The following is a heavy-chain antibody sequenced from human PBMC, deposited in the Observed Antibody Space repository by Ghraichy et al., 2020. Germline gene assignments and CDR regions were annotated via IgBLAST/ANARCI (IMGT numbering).Heavy chain of an antibody. CDR1: GFTVSSNY. V-gene: IGHV3-53*04. Sequence: GESLNISCAASGFTVSSNYMSWVRQAPGKGLEWVSIIYSGGGTYYADSVKGRFTISRHNSKNTLYLQMNSLRAEDTAVYYCASQEGGVPGSFHYWGQGTLVTVSS. J-gene: IGHJ4*02. CDR3: ASQEGGVPGSFHY. D-gene: IGHD3-10*01. CDR2: IYSGGGT.